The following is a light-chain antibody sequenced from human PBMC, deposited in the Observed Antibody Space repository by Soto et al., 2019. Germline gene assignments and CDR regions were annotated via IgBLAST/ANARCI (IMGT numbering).Light chain of an antibody. CDR2: EGT. CDR3: CSYAGSSTYV. V-gene: IGLV2-11*01. CDR1: SSDVGGYQY. Sequence: SVLTQPRSVSGSPGQSVTISCTGTSSDVGGYQYVSWYQQHPGKAPKLMIYEGTKRPSGVSNRFSGSKSANTASLTISGLQAEDEADYYCCSYAGSSTYVFGTGTKVTVL. J-gene: IGLJ1*01.